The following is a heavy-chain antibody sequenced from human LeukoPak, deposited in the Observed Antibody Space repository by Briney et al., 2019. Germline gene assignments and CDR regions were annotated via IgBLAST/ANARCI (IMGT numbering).Heavy chain of an antibody. CDR3: ARDQAWREASYGFPTADY. Sequence: PGGSLRLSCGVSGFSVTSYWMSWVRQAPGKGLEWVASLKQDGSDRYYVDSVKGRFTISRDNSKNTLYLQMNSLRAEDTAVYYCARDQAWREASYGFPTADYWGQGTLVTVSS. D-gene: IGHD5-18*01. J-gene: IGHJ4*02. CDR2: LKQDGSDR. CDR1: GFSVTSYW. V-gene: IGHV3-7*01.